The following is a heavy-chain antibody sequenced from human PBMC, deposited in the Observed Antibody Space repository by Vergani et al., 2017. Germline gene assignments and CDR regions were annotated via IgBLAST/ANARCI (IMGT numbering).Heavy chain of an antibody. V-gene: IGHV4-34*01. CDR1: GGSFSGYY. CDR3: ARGLTVVVVAATRGMDV. J-gene: IGHJ6*02. CDR2: INPSGST. D-gene: IGHD2-15*01. Sequence: QVQLQQWGAGLLKPSETLSLTCAVYGGSFSGYYWSWIRQPPGKGLEWIGEINPSGSTNYNPSLKSRVTISVDTSKNQFSLKLSSVTAADTAVYYCARGLTVVVVAATRGMDVWGQGTTVTVSS.